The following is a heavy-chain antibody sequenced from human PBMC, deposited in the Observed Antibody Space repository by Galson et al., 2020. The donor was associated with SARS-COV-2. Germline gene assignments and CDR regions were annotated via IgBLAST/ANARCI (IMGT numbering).Heavy chain of an antibody. D-gene: IGHD2-21*02. CDR3: ARPRRDCYSCGMDV. V-gene: IGHV3-48*01. CDR1: GFTSSTYS. CDR2: ISSSSSTI. Sequence: PGGSLRLSCAASGFTSSTYSINWVRQAPGKGLEWVSFISSSSSTIYYADSVKGRFTISRDNAENSLYLQMNSLRAEDTAVYYCARPRRDCYSCGMDVWGQGTTVTVSS. J-gene: IGHJ6*02.